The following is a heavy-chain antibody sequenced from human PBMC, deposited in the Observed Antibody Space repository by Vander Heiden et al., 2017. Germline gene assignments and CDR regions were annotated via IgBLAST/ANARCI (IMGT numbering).Heavy chain of an antibody. D-gene: IGHD3-22*01. CDR1: GCTFDDYP. CDR2: ISWNSGSI. Sequence: EQQLVQSGGGSVQPGRFLRLSSETTGCTFDDYPMHWVRQAPGKGLEWVSGISWNSGSIGYADSVKSRFTISRDNAKNSLYLQMNSLRAEDTALYYCAKAYYDSSGYYYDYWGQGTLVTVSS. V-gene: IGHV3-9*01. J-gene: IGHJ4*02. CDR3: AKAYYDSSGYYYDY.